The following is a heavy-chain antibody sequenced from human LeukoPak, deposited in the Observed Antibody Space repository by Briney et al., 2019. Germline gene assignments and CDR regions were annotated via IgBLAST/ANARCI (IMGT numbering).Heavy chain of an antibody. D-gene: IGHD4-17*01. CDR2: ISYDGSNK. CDR3: AKDLSPWGDYGGDEFDY. V-gene: IGHV3-30*18. CDR1: GFTFSSYG. J-gene: IGHJ4*02. Sequence: PGRSLRLSCAASGFTFSSYGMHWVRQAPGKGLEWVAVISYDGSNKYYADSVKGRFTISRDNSKNTLYLQMNSLRAEDTAVYYCAKDLSPWGDYGGDEFDYWGRGTLVTVSS.